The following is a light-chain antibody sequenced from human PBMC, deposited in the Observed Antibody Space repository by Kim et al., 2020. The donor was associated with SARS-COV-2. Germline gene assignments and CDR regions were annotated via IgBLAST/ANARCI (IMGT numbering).Light chain of an antibody. CDR3: QQYDVSPPYT. CDR2: GTT. V-gene: IGKV3-20*01. J-gene: IGKJ2*01. CDR1: QSVTRSY. Sequence: PGERATVACRASQSVTRSYLAWYQQKPGQAPRLLIYGTTSRATGIPDRFSGSGSGTDFTLTISRLEPEDFAVYYCQQYDVSPPYTFGQGTKLEI.